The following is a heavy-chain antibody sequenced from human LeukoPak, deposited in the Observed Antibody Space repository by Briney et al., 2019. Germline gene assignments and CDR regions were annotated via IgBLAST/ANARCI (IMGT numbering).Heavy chain of an antibody. CDR1: GYTFTSYG. D-gene: IGHD3-10*01. CDR2: ISAYNGNT. J-gene: IGHJ6*03. V-gene: IGHV1-18*01. CDR3: ASFNMVRGAKAYYYMDV. Sequence: GASVKVSCKASGYTFTSYGISWVRQAPGQGLEWMGWISAYNGNTNYAQKLQGRVTMTTDTSTSTAYMELRSLRSDDTAVYYCASFNMVRGAKAYYYMDVWGKGTTVTISS.